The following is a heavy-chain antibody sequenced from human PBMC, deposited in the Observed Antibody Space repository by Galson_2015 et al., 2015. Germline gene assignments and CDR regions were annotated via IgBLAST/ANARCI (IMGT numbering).Heavy chain of an antibody. CDR1: GFTFSSYD. CDR3: TRVRNTVTTYEAFDI. V-gene: IGHV3-48*03. J-gene: IGHJ3*02. Sequence: SLRLSCAASGFTFSSYDINWVRQAPGKGLEWVSFISSGGTIKYAESVKGRFTISRDNAKYSVDLQMNSLRVEDTAVYYCTRVRNTVTTYEAFDIWGQGTLVTVSS. D-gene: IGHD4-17*01. CDR2: ISSGGTI.